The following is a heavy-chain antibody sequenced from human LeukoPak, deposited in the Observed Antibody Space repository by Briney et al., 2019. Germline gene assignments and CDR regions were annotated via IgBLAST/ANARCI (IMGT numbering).Heavy chain of an antibody. CDR1: GFTFNKFA. V-gene: IGHV3-30-3*01. D-gene: IGHD5-12*01. Sequence: GRSLRLTCKASGFTFNKFALHWVRQAPGKGLEWVAIISYDEVKSFYSASVKGRFTISRDNSKNTLYLQMNNLGPEDTAIYYCARGRGATIPYWGQGTLVTVSS. J-gene: IGHJ4*02. CDR3: ARGRGATIPY. CDR2: ISYDEVKS.